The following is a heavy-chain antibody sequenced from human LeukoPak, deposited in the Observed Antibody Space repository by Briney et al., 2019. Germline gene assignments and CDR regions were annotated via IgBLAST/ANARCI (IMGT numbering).Heavy chain of an antibody. CDR3: ARDDYDSSGYMGFDY. CDR2: IWYDGSNK. J-gene: IGHJ4*02. V-gene: IGHV3-33*08. Sequence: GGSLRLSCAASGFTFSGSAMHWVRQAPGKGLEWVAVIWYDGSNKYYADSVKGRFTISRDNSKNTLYLQMNSLRAEDTAVYYCARDDYDSSGYMGFDYWGQGTLVTVSS. CDR1: GFTFSGSA. D-gene: IGHD3-22*01.